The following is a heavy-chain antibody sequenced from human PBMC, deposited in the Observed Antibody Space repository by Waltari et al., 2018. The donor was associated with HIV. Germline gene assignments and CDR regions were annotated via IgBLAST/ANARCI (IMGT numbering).Heavy chain of an antibody. CDR2: IWYDGRNK. Sequence: QVKLVESGGGVVQPGKSVRLSCAASGFTFGNYGMHWVRQAPGKGLEWVAIIWYDGRNKFYADSVKGRFTISRDNSRNTVYLQMDSVRVDDTAVYYCASGYGGRNFDFWGPGTPVSVSS. J-gene: IGHJ4*02. V-gene: IGHV3-33*01. CDR3: ASGYGGRNFDF. CDR1: GFTFGNYG. D-gene: IGHD5-18*01.